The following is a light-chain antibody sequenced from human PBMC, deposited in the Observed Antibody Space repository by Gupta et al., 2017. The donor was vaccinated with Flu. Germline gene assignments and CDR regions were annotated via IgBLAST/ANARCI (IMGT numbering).Light chain of an antibody. CDR2: WAP. Sequence: SLGERATISCESSQSVLYSSNNKNYVAWYQQKPGQPPKLLIYWAPTRKSGVPDRFSGSGSGTDFTLTISSLQAEDVAVYYCQQYYSTPQTFGQGTKVEIK. CDR1: QSVLYSSNNKNY. CDR3: QQYYSTPQT. J-gene: IGKJ1*01. V-gene: IGKV4-1*01.